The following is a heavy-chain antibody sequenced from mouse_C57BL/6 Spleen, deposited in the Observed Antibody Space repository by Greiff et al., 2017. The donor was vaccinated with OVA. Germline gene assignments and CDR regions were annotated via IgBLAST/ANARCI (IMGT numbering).Heavy chain of an antibody. V-gene: IGHV5-17*01. CDR1: GFTFSDYG. Sequence: EVKLVESGGGLVKPGGSLKLSCAASGFTFSDYGMHWVRQAPEKGLEWVAYISSGRSTIYYADTVKGRFTISRDNAKNTLFLQMTSLRSEGTAMYYCAKPRYFDVWGTGTTVTVSS. CDR2: ISSGRSTI. CDR3: AKPRYFDV. J-gene: IGHJ1*03.